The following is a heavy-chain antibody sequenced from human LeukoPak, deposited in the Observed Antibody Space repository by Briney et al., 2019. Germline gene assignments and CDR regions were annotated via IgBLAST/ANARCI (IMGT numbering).Heavy chain of an antibody. CDR1: GFTFSSYA. J-gene: IGHJ4*02. CDR2: ISGSGDST. CDR3: ARGGGTNFDY. Sequence: GGSLRLSCAASGFTFSSYAMSWVRQAPGKGLEWVSAISGSGDSTYHADSVKGRFAVSRDNSKNTLYLQMNSLRSEDTAVYYCARGGGTNFDYWGQGTLVTVSS. V-gene: IGHV3-23*01. D-gene: IGHD2-2*01.